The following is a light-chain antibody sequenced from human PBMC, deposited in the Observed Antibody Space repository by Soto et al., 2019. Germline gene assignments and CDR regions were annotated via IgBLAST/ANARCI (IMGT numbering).Light chain of an antibody. V-gene: IGKV1-5*01. J-gene: IGKJ1*01. Sequence: DIQMTQSPSTLSATAGDRVTITCRASQSISSWLAWYQHKPGKAPKLLIYDASNLDSGVPSRFSGSGSGTEFSLTISNLQPDDCATYYCQHYNSYSGAFGQGTKVDIK. CDR2: DAS. CDR3: QHYNSYSGA. CDR1: QSISSW.